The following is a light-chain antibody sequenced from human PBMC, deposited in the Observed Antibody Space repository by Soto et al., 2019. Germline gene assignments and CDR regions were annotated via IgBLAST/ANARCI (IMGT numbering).Light chain of an antibody. CDR3: QQYDKSLYT. CDR2: AAS. CDR1: QSIASTF. J-gene: IGKJ2*01. V-gene: IGKV3-20*01. Sequence: ENMLTQSPGTLSLSPGERATLSCRASQSIASTFLAWYQQKPGQAPRLLIYAASSRATGIPDRFSGSGSGTDFTLTISRLEPEDFAVYYCQQYDKSLYTFGQGTKLEIK.